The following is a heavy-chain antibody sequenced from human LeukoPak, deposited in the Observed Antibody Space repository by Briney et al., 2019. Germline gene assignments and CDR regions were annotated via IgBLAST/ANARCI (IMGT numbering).Heavy chain of an antibody. CDR2: ISWDSGRI. D-gene: IGHD3-22*01. CDR1: GFTFNGYA. V-gene: IGHV3-9*01. J-gene: IGHJ3*02. CDR3: AKAPSGDRSGYYPDAFDI. Sequence: GGSLRLSCAASGFTFNGYAMHWVRQAPGKGLEWVSGISWDSGRIGYADSVKGRFTISRDNAKNSLYLQMTSLRAEDTAFYYCAKAPSGDRSGYYPDAFDIWGQGTMVTVSS.